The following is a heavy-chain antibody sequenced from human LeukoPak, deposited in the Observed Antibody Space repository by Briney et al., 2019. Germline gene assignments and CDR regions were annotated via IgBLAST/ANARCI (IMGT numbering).Heavy chain of an antibody. CDR3: ARGSGSYNS. CDR1: GGSISYYY. CDR2: IYYSGST. D-gene: IGHD1-26*01. J-gene: IGHJ4*02. Sequence: PSETLSLTCTVSGGSISYYYWSWIRQPPGKGLEWIGYIYYSGSTNYNPSLKSRVTTSVDTSKNQFSLKLSSVTAADTAVYYCARGSGSYNSWGQGTLVTVSS. V-gene: IGHV4-59*01.